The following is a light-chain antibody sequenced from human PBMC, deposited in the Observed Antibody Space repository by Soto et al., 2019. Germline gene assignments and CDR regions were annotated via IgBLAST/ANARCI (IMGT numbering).Light chain of an antibody. J-gene: IGKJ5*01. V-gene: IGKV1-13*02. Sequence: AIQLTQSPSSLSASVGDRVTITCRASQGISSALAWYQQKPGKAPKLLIYDASSLESVVPSRFSGSGSGTDFTLTISSLQPEDFATYYCQQCNSYPITFGQGTRLEIK. CDR2: DAS. CDR1: QGISSA. CDR3: QQCNSYPIT.